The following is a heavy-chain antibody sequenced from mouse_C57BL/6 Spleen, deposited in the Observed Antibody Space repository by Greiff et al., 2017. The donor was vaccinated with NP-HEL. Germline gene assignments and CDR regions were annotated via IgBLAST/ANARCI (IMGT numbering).Heavy chain of an antibody. CDR2: ISDGGSYT. Sequence: EVKLMESGGGLVKPGGSLKLSCAASGFTFSSYAMSWVRQTPEKRLEWVATISDGGSYTYYPDNVKGRFTISRDKAKNNLYLQMSHLKSEDTAMYYCARDYSSGYAFDYWGQGTTLTVSS. V-gene: IGHV5-4*01. J-gene: IGHJ2*01. CDR3: ARDYSSGYAFDY. D-gene: IGHD3-2*02. CDR1: GFTFSSYA.